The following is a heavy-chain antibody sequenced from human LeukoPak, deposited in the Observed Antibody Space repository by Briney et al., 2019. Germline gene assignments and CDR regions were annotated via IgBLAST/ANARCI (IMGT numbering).Heavy chain of an antibody. CDR1: GGSINSYY. CDR3: ARHGSYGSGSYHYLDY. Sequence: SETLSLTCTVSGGSINSYYWSWIRQPPGKGLEWIGYIYYSGSTNYNPSLKSRVTVSVDTSRNQFALKLSSVTAADTAVYYCARHGSYGSGSYHYLDYWGQGTQVTVSS. J-gene: IGHJ4*02. V-gene: IGHV4-59*08. CDR2: IYYSGST. D-gene: IGHD3-10*01.